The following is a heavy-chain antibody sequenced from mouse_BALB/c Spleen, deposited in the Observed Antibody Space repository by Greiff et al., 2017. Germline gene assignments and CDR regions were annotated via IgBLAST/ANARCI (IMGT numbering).Heavy chain of an antibody. CDR3: NAKYGNPLAY. V-gene: IGHV14-4*02. D-gene: IGHD2-10*02. CDR2: IDPENGDT. CDR1: GFNIKDYY. Sequence: VQLQQSGAELVRSGASVKLSCTASGFNIKDYYMHWVKQRPEQGLEWIGWIDPENGDTESAPKFQGKATMTADTSSNTAYLQLSSLTSEDTAVYYCNAKYGNPLAYWGQGTLVTVSA. J-gene: IGHJ3*01.